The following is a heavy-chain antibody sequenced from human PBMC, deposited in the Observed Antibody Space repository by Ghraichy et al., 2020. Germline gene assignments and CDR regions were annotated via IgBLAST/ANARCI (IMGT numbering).Heavy chain of an antibody. D-gene: IGHD2-8*01. V-gene: IGHV1-46*03. CDR1: GYTFTSYY. CDR3: ARGAVDCTNGVCYRRADY. J-gene: IGHJ4*02. CDR2: INPSGGST. Sequence: ASVKVSCKASGYTFTSYYMHWVRQAPGQGLEWMGIINPSGGSTSYAQKFQGRVTMTRDTSTSTVYMELSSLRSEDTAMYYCARGAVDCTNGVCYRRADYWGQGTLVTVSS.